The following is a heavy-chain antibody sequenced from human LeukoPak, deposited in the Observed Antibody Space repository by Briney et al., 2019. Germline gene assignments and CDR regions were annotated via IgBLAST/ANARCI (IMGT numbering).Heavy chain of an antibody. CDR2: IYSGDRT. CDR3: AKGQSNSGFDY. D-gene: IGHD1-26*01. V-gene: IGHV3-66*01. CDR1: GFSVNNIY. Sequence: GGSLRLSCAASGFSVNNIYVTWVRQAPGKGLEWVSVIYSGDRTFYADSVKGRFTISRDTSKNTVYLQMNSLRPEDTAVYYCAKGQSNSGFDYWGQGTLVTVSS. J-gene: IGHJ4*02.